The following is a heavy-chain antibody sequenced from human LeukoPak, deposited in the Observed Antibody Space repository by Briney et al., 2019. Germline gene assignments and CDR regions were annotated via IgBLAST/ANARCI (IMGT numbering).Heavy chain of an antibody. CDR1: GYSISSGYY. D-gene: IGHD5-24*01. J-gene: IGHJ4*02. CDR2: IYHSGST. Sequence: SETLSLTCGVSGYSISSGYYWGWIRQPPGKGLEWIGSIYHSGSTNCNPSLKSRVTISVDTSKNQFSLKLSSVTAADTAVYYCARGDGRDGYKGRLEYWGQGNLVTVSS. CDR3: ARGDGRDGYKGRLEY. V-gene: IGHV4-38-2*01.